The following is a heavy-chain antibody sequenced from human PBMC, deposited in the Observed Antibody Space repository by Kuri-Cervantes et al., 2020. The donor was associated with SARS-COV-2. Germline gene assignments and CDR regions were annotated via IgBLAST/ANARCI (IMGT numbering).Heavy chain of an antibody. D-gene: IGHD4-17*01. CDR3: ARAPDYGDYYYYGMDV. Sequence: GESLKISCAASGFTFSSYWMHWVRQAPGKGLVWVSRINSDGSSTSYADSVKGRFTISRDNAKNTLDLQMNSLRAEDTAVYYCARAPDYGDYYYYGMDVWGQGTTVTVSS. CDR2: INSDGSST. CDR1: GFTFSSYW. V-gene: IGHV3-74*01. J-gene: IGHJ6*02.